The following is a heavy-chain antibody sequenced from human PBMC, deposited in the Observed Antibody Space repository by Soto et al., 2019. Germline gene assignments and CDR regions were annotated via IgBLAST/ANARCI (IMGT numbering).Heavy chain of an antibody. J-gene: IGHJ4*02. D-gene: IGHD1-26*01. CDR1: GGTISSWY. Sequence: QVQLQESGPGLVKPSETLSLTCTVSGGTISSWYWSWIRQPPGKGLEWFGAIYYGGSPNGNPSRKRRVPISVDTSKNQFSLKLSSVTAADTAVYYCARRYGSAIDYWGQGTLVTVSS. V-gene: IGHV4-59*08. CDR2: IYYGGSP. CDR3: ARRYGSAIDY.